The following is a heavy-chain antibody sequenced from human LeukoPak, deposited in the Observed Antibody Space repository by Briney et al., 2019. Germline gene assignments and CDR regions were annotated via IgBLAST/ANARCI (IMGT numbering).Heavy chain of an antibody. CDR2: INPSGGST. CDR3: GRDIQVDSRASGY. J-gene: IGHJ4*02. CDR1: GYTFTSYY. D-gene: IGHD3-22*01. V-gene: IGHV1-46*01. Sequence: ASVKVSCKASGYTFTSYYMHWVRQAPGQGLEWMGIINPSGGSTSYAQKFQGRVTMTRDTSTSTIYMEVSSLRSEDTAVYYCGRDIQVDSRASGYWGQGTLVTVSS.